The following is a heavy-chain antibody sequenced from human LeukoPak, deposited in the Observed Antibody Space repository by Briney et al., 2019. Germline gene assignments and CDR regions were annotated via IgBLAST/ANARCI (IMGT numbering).Heavy chain of an antibody. J-gene: IGHJ3*02. V-gene: IGHV3-21*04. CDR3: ARGLFLSGYLDAFDI. CDR2: ISSSSSYI. Sequence: GGSLRLSCAASGFTFSSYSMNWVRQAPGKGLEWVSSISSSSSYIYYADSVKGRFTISRDNAKNSLYLQMNSLKVEDTALYYCARGLFLSGYLDAFDIWGQGTVVTVSS. D-gene: IGHD3-22*01. CDR1: GFTFSSYS.